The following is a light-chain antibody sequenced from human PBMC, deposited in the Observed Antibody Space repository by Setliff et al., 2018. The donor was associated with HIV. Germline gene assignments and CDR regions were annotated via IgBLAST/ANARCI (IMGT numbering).Light chain of an antibody. CDR2: GNN. Sequence: QFVLTQPPSLSGAPGQRVTISCTGSSSNIGARYDVHWYQQLPGTAPKLLIYGNNNRPSGVPDRFSGSKSGTSASLAITGLQPEDEGDYYCQSYDTNLSGSSVFGGGTKVTVL. J-gene: IGLJ2*01. CDR1: SSNIGARYD. V-gene: IGLV1-40*01. CDR3: QSYDTNLSGSSV.